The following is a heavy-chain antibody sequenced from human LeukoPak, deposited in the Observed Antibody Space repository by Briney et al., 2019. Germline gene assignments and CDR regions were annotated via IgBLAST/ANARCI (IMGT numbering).Heavy chain of an antibody. CDR1: GFTFISYG. Sequence: GRSLRLSCAASGFTFISYGMPWVRQAPGRGLEWVAVILYDGSNKYYADSVKGRFTISRNNSKNTLYLQMNSLRAETTAVYYCAKGLLWFGELSPSFDYRGQGTLVTVSS. CDR2: ILYDGSNK. J-gene: IGHJ4*02. D-gene: IGHD3-10*01. V-gene: IGHV3-30*18. CDR3: AKGLLWFGELSPSFDY.